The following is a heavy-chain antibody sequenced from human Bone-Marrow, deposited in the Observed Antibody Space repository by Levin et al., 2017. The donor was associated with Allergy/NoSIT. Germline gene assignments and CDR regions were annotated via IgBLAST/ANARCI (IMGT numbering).Heavy chain of an antibody. J-gene: IGHJ4*02. CDR2: INHSGST. CDR3: ARASSIAARQPVDY. CDR1: GGSFSGYY. D-gene: IGHD6-6*01. V-gene: IGHV4-34*01. Sequence: SETLSLTCAVYGGSFSGYYWSWIRQPPGKGLEWIGEINHSGSTNYNPSLKSRVTISVDTSKNQFSLKLSSVTAADTAVYYCARASSIAARQPVDYWGQGTLVTVSS.